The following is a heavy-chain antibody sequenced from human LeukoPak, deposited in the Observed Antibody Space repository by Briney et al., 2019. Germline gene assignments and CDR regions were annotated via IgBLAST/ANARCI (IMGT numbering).Heavy chain of an antibody. CDR2: MNPNSGNT. J-gene: IGHJ3*02. CDR3: ARGLSNRVGATRAGAFDI. D-gene: IGHD1-26*01. Sequence: GASVKVSCKASGYTFTSYDINWVRQATGQGLEWMGWMNPNSGNTGYAQKFQGRVTITRNTSISTAYMELSSLRSEDTAVYYCARGLSNRVGATRAGAFDIWGQGTMVTVSS. CDR1: GYTFTSYD. V-gene: IGHV1-8*03.